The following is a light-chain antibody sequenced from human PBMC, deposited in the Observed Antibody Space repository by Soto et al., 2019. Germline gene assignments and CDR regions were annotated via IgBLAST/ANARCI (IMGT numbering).Light chain of an antibody. V-gene: IGKV3-20*01. CDR2: GAS. J-gene: IGKJ1*01. Sequence: EIVLTQSPGALSLSPGERATLSSRASQSVSSYLAWYQQKPGQAPRLLIYGASSRATGIPDRFSGSGSGTDFTLTISRLEPEDFAVYYCQQYGSSPRTFGHGTKVEIK. CDR1: QSVSSY. CDR3: QQYGSSPRT.